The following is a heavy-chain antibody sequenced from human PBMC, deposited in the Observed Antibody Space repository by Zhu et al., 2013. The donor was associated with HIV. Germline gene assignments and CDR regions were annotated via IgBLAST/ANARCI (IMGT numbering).Heavy chain of an antibody. D-gene: IGHD3-10*01. CDR3: TRGPRPYILTMVRGYFDY. CDR1: GFTFGDYA. Sequence: EVQLVESGGGVVQPGRSLRLSCAASGFTFGDYAMSWFRQAPGKGLEWVGFIRSKAYGGTTEYAASVKGRFTISRDDSKSIAYLQMNSLKTEDTAVYYCTRGPRPYILTMVRGYFDYWGQGTLVTVSS. CDR2: IRSKAYGGTT. V-gene: IGHV3-49*03. J-gene: IGHJ4*02.